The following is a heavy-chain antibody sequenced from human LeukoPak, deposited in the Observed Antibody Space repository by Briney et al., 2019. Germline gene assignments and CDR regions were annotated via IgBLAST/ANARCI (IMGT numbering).Heavy chain of an antibody. D-gene: IGHD3-22*01. J-gene: IGHJ4*02. CDR2: ISSSGSTI. CDR1: GFTFSGYY. CDR3: ARDRYYDSSGSLRGY. V-gene: IGHV3-11*01. Sequence: GGSLRLSCAASGFTFSGYYMSWVRQAPGKGLEWVSYISSSGSTIYYADSVKGRFTISRDNAKNSLYLQMNSLRAEDTAVYYCARDRYYDSSGSLRGYWGQGTLVTVSS.